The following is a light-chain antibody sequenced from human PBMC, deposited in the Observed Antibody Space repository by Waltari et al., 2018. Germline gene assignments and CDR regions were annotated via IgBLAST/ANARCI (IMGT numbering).Light chain of an antibody. CDR3: SSYTRSHTYV. V-gene: IGLV2-14*01. CDR1: SSDIGAYTF. CDR2: EVS. Sequence: QSALTQPASVSGSPGQSLTISCTGTSSDIGAYTFVSWYQQHPGKAPQLMIYEVSNRPSGVSTRFSASKSGNTASLTISGLQAEDEADYHCSSYTRSHTYVFGAGTKVTVL. J-gene: IGLJ1*01.